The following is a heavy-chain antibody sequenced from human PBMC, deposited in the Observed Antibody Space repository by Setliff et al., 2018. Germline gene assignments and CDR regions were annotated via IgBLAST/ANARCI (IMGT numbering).Heavy chain of an antibody. CDR1: GFTFSNYA. CDR2: ITTSGGST. J-gene: IGHJ4*02. D-gene: IGHD3-3*01. Sequence: GGSLRLSCAASGFTFSNYAMSWVRQTPGKGLEWVSAITTSGGSTYYADSVKGRFTISRDDSKNTLYLQMLSLRAEDTAVYYCAKGGSDFWSEPDYWGQGTLVTVSS. V-gene: IGHV3-23*01. CDR3: AKGGSDFWSEPDY.